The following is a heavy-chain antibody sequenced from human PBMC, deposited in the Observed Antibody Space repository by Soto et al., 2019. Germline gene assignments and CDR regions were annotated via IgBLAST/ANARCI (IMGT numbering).Heavy chain of an antibody. V-gene: IGHV3-23*01. Sequence: GGSLRLSCAASGFTFSSYAMSWVRQAPGKGLEWVSAISGSGGSTYYADSVKGRFTISRDNSKNTLYLQMNSPRAEDTAVYYCAKAVDGWYYFDYWGQGTLVTVSS. CDR3: AKAVDGWYYFDY. CDR2: ISGSGGST. D-gene: IGHD6-19*01. J-gene: IGHJ4*02. CDR1: GFTFSSYA.